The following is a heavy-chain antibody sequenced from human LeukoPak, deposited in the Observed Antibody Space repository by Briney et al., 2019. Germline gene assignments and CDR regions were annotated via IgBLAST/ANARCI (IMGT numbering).Heavy chain of an antibody. CDR1: GGSLSSYY. Sequence: SETLSLTCTVSGGSLSSYYWSWIRQPPGRGLEGIGYIYYSGSTNYNPSLKSRVTISVDTSKNQFSLKLSSVTAADTAVYYCARDRRRYFDWPYWYFDLWGRGTLVTVSS. CDR3: ARDRRRYFDWPYWYFDL. V-gene: IGHV4-59*01. J-gene: IGHJ2*01. CDR2: IYYSGST. D-gene: IGHD3-9*01.